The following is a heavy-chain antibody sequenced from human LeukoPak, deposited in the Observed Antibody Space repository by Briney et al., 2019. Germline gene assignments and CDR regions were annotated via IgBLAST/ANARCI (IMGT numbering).Heavy chain of an antibody. CDR3: ARSWDGGTK. CDR2: ISSSSSTI. Sequence: GGSLRLSCAASGFTFSSYSMNWVRQAPGKGLEWVSDISSSSSTIYYADSVKGRFIISRDNAKNSLYLQMNSLRAEDTAVYYCARSWDGGTKWGQGTLVIVSS. CDR1: GFTFSSYS. D-gene: IGHD4-23*01. J-gene: IGHJ4*02. V-gene: IGHV3-48*01.